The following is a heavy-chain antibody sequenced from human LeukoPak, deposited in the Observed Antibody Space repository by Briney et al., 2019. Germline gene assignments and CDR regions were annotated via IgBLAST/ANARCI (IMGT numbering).Heavy chain of an antibody. D-gene: IGHD3-22*01. J-gene: IGHJ4*02. V-gene: IGHV1-18*01. CDR1: GYTFTSYG. Sequence: ASVKVSCKASGYTFTSYGISWVRQAPGQGLEWMGWISAYNGNTNYAQKLQGRVTMTTDTSTSTAYMELRSLRSDDTAVYYCARDLDPYYYDSSGYYPTDFSFDYWGQGTLVTVSS. CDR2: ISAYNGNT. CDR3: ARDLDPYYYDSSGYYPTDFSFDY.